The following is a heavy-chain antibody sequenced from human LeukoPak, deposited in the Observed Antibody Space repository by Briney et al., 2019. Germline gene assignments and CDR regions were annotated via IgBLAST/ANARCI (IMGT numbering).Heavy chain of an antibody. J-gene: IGHJ4*02. Sequence: GGSLRLSCAASGFTFSSYGMHWVRQAPGKGLEWMAVISYDGSNKYYADSVKGRFTISRDNSKNTLYLQMNSLRAEDTAVYYCVKDYFDYWGQGTLVTVSS. CDR3: VKDYFDY. CDR1: GFTFSSYG. CDR2: ISYDGSNK. V-gene: IGHV3-30*18.